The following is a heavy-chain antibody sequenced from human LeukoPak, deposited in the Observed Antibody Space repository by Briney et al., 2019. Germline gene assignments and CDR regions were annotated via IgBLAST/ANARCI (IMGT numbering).Heavy chain of an antibody. V-gene: IGHV4-31*03. Sequence: PSQTLSLTCTVSGGSISSGGYYWSWIRQHPGKGLEWIGYIYYSGSTYYNPSLKSRVTISVDTSKNQFSLKLSSVTAAGTAVYYCARGGDGYNFDYWGQGTLVTVSS. CDR2: IYYSGST. D-gene: IGHD5-24*01. CDR1: GGSISSGGYY. J-gene: IGHJ4*02. CDR3: ARGGDGYNFDY.